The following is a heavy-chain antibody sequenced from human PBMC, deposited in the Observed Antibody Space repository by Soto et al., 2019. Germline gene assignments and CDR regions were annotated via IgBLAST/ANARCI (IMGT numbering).Heavy chain of an antibody. CDR3: ARVINGGHDHYYYYYYTDV. Sequence: QVQLVQSGAEVKKPGSSVKVSCKASGGTFSSYTISWVRQAPGQGLEWMGRIIPILGIANYAQKFQGRVTITADKSTSTAYMELSSRRSEDTAVYYRARVINGGHDHYYYYYYTDVWGKGTTVTVSS. J-gene: IGHJ6*03. V-gene: IGHV1-69*02. CDR1: GGTFSSYT. D-gene: IGHD5-12*01. CDR2: IIPILGIA.